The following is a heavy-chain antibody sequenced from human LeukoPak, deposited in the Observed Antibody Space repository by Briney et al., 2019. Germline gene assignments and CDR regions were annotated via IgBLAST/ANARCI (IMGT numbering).Heavy chain of an antibody. J-gene: IGHJ6*04. V-gene: IGHV4-34*01. D-gene: IGHD6-6*01. CDR1: GGSFSGYY. CDR2: INHSGST. CDR3: ASLRSGAARPGMDV. Sequence: SETLSLTCAVYGGSFSGYYWSWIRQPPGKGLEWIGEINHSGSTNYNPSLKSRVTISVDTSKNQFSLKLSSVTAADTAVYYCASLRSGAARPGMDVWGKGTTVTVSS.